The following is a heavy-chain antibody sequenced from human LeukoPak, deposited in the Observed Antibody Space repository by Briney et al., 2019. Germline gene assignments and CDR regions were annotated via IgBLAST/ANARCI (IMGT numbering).Heavy chain of an antibody. CDR1: GFTFSSYA. J-gene: IGHJ4*02. D-gene: IGHD2-21*02. Sequence: GGSLRLSCAASGFTFSSYAMSWVRQAPGKGLEWVSAISGSGGSTYYADSVKGRFTISRDNSKNTLYLQMNSLRAEDTAVYYCARADCGGDCYSDYWGQGTLVTVSS. V-gene: IGHV3-23*01. CDR2: ISGSGGST. CDR3: ARADCGGDCYSDY.